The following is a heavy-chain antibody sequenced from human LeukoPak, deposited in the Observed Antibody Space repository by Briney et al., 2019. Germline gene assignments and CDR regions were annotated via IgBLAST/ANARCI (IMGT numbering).Heavy chain of an antibody. D-gene: IGHD5-24*01. J-gene: IGHJ4*02. CDR2: IYYSGST. V-gene: IGHV4-59*08. CDR3: ARHMATPAGPFDY. Sequence: SETLFLTCTVSGGSISSCYWCWIRQPPRKGVEWSGYIYYSGSTNYNLSLTSRVTISVDTSKNQFSLKLSSVTAADTAVYYCARHMATPAGPFDYWGQGTLVTVSS. CDR1: GGSISSCY.